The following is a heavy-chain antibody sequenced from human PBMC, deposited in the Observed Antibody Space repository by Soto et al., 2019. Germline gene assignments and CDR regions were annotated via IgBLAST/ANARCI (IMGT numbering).Heavy chain of an antibody. J-gene: IGHJ5*01. CDR1: GGSFSGYY. CDR3: ARARSYSSSWSHS. CDR2: INHSGST. D-gene: IGHD6-13*01. V-gene: IGHV4-34*01. Sequence: QVQLQQWGAGLLKPSETLSLTCAVYGGSFSGYYWSWIRQPPGKGLEWIGEINHSGSTNYNPSLKSRVPISVDTSKNQFSLRRSSVTAAATAVYYCARARSYSSSWSHSWGQGTLFTVSS.